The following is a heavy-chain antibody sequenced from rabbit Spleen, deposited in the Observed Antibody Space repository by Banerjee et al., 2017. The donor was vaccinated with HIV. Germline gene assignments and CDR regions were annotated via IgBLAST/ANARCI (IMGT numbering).Heavy chain of an antibody. D-gene: IGHD8-1*01. V-gene: IGHV1S40*01. CDR3: ARDTGSSFSSYGMDL. J-gene: IGHJ6*01. CDR1: GFDFNSGYD. CDR2: IESGSSGFT. Sequence: QSLEESGGGLVKPGASLTLTCKASGFDFNSGYDMCWVRQAPGKGLEWIACIESGSSGFTYLASWAKGRHTISKTSSTTVTLQMTSLTAADTATYFCARDTGSSFSSYGMDLWGPGTLVTVS.